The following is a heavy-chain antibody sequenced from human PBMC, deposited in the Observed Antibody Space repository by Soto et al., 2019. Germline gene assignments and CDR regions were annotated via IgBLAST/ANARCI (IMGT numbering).Heavy chain of an antibody. J-gene: IGHJ4*02. CDR2: IYTDGKT. D-gene: IGHD3-16*01. CDR3: ARHRWRGGLHQKLYLDQ. Sequence: EVQLVESGGGLIQPGGSLRLSCAASGFNVASNYMNWVRQAPGKGLEWLSVIYTDGKTFYADAVKGRFTISRDSSKNTLSLQMNNLSADCTAVYFCARHRWRGGLHQKLYLDQWGQGTLVTVS. V-gene: IGHV3-53*01. CDR1: GFNVASNY.